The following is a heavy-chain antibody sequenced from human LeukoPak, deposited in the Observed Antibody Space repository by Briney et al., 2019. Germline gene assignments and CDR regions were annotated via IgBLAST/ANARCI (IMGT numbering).Heavy chain of an antibody. D-gene: IGHD3-16*02. CDR2: ISYDGSNK. V-gene: IGHV3-30*18. Sequence: GGSLRLSCAASGFTFSSYGMHWVRQAPGKGLEWVAVISYDGSNKYYADSVKGRFTISRDNSKSTLYLQMNSLRAEDTAVYYCAKGGPGDALYGITFGGVIVKGGPLAYWGQGTLVTVSS. CDR3: AKGGPGDALYGITFGGVIVKGGPLAY. CDR1: GFTFSSYG. J-gene: IGHJ4*02.